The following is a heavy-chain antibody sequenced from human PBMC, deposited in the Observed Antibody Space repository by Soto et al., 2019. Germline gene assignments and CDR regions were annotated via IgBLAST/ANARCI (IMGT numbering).Heavy chain of an antibody. Sequence: GASVKVSCKASGYTFTSYDINWVRQATGQGLEWMGWMNPNSGNTGYAQKFQGRVTMTRNTSISTAYMELSSLRSEDTAVYYCARMGSTHGWFDPWGQGTLVTVSS. CDR2: MNPNSGNT. D-gene: IGHD2-8*01. CDR1: GYTFTSYD. J-gene: IGHJ5*02. CDR3: ARMGSTHGWFDP. V-gene: IGHV1-8*01.